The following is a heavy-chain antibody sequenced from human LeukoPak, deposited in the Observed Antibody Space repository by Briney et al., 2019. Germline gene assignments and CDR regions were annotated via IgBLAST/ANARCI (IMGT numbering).Heavy chain of an antibody. Sequence: GGSLRLSCAASGFTFSSYAMSWVRQTPRQGLEWVSSISGSGGGTYYADSVKGRFTISRDSSKNTLYLQMNSLRAEDAALCYCAKDQPEAYFDYWGQGTLVTVSS. D-gene: IGHD1-14*01. J-gene: IGHJ4*02. CDR2: ISGSGGGT. V-gene: IGHV3-23*01. CDR3: AKDQPEAYFDY. CDR1: GFTFSSYA.